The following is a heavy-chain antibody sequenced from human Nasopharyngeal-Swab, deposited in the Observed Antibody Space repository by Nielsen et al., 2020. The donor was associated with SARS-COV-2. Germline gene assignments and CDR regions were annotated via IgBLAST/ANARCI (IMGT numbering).Heavy chain of an antibody. V-gene: IGHV4-39*07. CDR2: INHSGST. Sequence: SEPLSLTCTVPGGSISSSSYYWSWIRQPPGKGLEWIGEINHSGSTNYNPSLKSRVTISVDTSKNQFSLKLSSVTAADTAVYYCARAGAYCSSTSCYIDYWGQGTLVTVSS. CDR1: GGSISSSSYY. CDR3: ARAGAYCSSTSCYIDY. J-gene: IGHJ4*02. D-gene: IGHD2-2*02.